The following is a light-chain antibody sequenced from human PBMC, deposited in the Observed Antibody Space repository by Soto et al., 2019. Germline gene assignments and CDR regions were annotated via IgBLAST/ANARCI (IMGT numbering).Light chain of an antibody. Sequence: QSALTQPASVSGSPGQSITISCTGTSSDVGNYIFVSWYRQHPGKAPKLMIYDINNRPSGVSNRFSGSKSGNTASLTISGLQAEDEADYYCAAWDHSLSGVVFGGGTKVTVL. CDR2: DIN. J-gene: IGLJ2*01. CDR1: SSDVGNYIF. CDR3: AAWDHSLSGVV. V-gene: IGLV2-14*01.